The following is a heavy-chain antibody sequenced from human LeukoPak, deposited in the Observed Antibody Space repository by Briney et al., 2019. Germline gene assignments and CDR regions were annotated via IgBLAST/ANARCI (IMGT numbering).Heavy chain of an antibody. CDR1: GFTFSSYA. Sequence: GGSLRLSCAASGFTFSSYAMHWVRQAPGKGLEWVAVISYDGSNKYYADSVKGRFTISRDNSKNTLYLQMNSLRAEDTAVYYCAKDREVPRITMIVVPGVLDYWGQGTLVTVSS. J-gene: IGHJ4*02. V-gene: IGHV3-30-3*01. CDR2: ISYDGSNK. D-gene: IGHD3-22*01. CDR3: AKDREVPRITMIVVPGVLDY.